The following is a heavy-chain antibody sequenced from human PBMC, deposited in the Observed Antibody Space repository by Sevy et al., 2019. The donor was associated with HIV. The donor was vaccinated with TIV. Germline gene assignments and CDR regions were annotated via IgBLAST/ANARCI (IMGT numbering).Heavy chain of an antibody. CDR3: AKADRSFYGIDV. CDR2: ISGSGGST. V-gene: IGHV3-23*01. J-gene: IGHJ6*02. Sequence: GGSLRLSCAASGFTFGTYVMNWVRQAPGKGLEWVSGISGSGGSTYYADSVKGRITISRDNSKKTVYLQMNSLRAEDTAVYYCAKADRSFYGIDVWGQGTTVTVSS. D-gene: IGHD3-22*01. CDR1: GFTFGTYV.